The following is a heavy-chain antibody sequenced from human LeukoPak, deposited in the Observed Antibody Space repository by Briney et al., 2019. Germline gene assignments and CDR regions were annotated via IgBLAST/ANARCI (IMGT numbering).Heavy chain of an antibody. CDR2: ISWNSGSI. D-gene: IGHD1-26*01. Sequence: GRSLRLSCAASGFTFDDYAIHWVRQAPGKGLEWVSGISWNSGSIGYADSVKGRFTISRDNAKNSLYLQMNSLRAEDTAVYYCARDGSGSYQYYFDYWGQGTLVTVSS. J-gene: IGHJ4*02. CDR3: ARDGSGSYQYYFDY. CDR1: GFTFDDYA. V-gene: IGHV3-9*01.